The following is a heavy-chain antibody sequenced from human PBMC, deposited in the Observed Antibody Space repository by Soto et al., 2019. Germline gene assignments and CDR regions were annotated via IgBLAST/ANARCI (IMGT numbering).Heavy chain of an antibody. D-gene: IGHD1-26*01. V-gene: IGHV1-2*04. CDR3: ARWVGASNWFDH. CDR1: GYTFTGYH. Sequence: GASVKVSCKASGYTFTGYHIHWVRQAPGQGLEWMGWINTNSGDTNYAQKFQGWVTMTRDTSINTAYMQLSRLTSDDTAVYYCARWVGASNWFDHWGQGTRVTVSS. CDR2: INTNSGDT. J-gene: IGHJ5*02.